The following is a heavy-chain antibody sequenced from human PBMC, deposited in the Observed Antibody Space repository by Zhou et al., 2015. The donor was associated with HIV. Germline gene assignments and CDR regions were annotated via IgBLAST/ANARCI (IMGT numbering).Heavy chain of an antibody. CDR3: VADGLLIVMVVPATSVIQLCHKSPTT. D-gene: IGHD2-15*01. J-gene: IGHJ4*02. Sequence: QVHLMQSGAEVKKPGASVKVSCKTSGYTFISHYMHWVRQAPGQGLEWMGGIIPIFGTANYAQKFQERVTITRDMSTNTAYMELGSLRFEDTAVYYCVADGLLIVMVVPATSVIQLCHKSPTTWGQGTLVTSP. CDR2: IIPIFGTA. CDR1: GYTFISHY. V-gene: IGHV1-46*01.